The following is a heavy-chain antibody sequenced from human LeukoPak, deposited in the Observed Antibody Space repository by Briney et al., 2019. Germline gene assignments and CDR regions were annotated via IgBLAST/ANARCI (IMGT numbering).Heavy chain of an antibody. J-gene: IGHJ4*02. D-gene: IGHD6-6*01. V-gene: IGHV3-21*01. CDR2: ISSSSSYI. CDR3: ARGFYSSSSLGY. Sequence: GGSLRPSCAASGFTFSSYAMNWVRQAPGKGLEWVSSISSSSSYIYYADSVKGRFTISRDNAKNSLYLQMNSLRAEDTAVYYCARGFYSSSSLGYWGQGTLVTVSS. CDR1: GFTFSSYA.